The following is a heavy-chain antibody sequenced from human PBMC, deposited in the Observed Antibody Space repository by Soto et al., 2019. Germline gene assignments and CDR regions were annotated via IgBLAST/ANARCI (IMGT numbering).Heavy chain of an antibody. J-gene: IGHJ3*02. V-gene: IGHV3-21*01. CDR1: GFTFSSYS. CDR2: ISSSSSYI. D-gene: IGHD3-9*01. CDR3: ARDRTDYDILTGYYNSAFDI. Sequence: KPGGSLRLSCVASGFTFSSYSMNWVRQAPGKGLEWVSSISSSSSYIYYADSVKGRFTISRDNAKNSLYLQMNSLRAEDTAVYYCARDRTDYDILTGYYNSAFDIWGQGTMVTVSS.